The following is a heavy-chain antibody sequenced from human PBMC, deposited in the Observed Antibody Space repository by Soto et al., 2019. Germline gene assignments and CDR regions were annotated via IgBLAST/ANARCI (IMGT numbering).Heavy chain of an antibody. CDR3: ARDGRRVGDLDFDF. D-gene: IGHD2-21*01. Sequence: QVKLVQSGTEVRKPGASVKVSCKSSGYTFSTYVISWVRQAPGQGLEWMGRISTYNGETTYAQRFQGRVILTTDTSTSTIYMGMTSLRSDDTAVYYCARDGRRVGDLDFDFWGQGTLITVSS. V-gene: IGHV1-18*04. J-gene: IGHJ4*02. CDR1: GYTFSTYV. CDR2: ISTYNGET.